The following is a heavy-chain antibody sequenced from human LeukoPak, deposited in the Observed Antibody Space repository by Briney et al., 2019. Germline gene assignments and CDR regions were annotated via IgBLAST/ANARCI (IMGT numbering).Heavy chain of an antibody. V-gene: IGHV3-48*01. D-gene: IGHD3-22*01. J-gene: IGHJ5*02. CDR1: GFTFSSYS. Sequence: GGSLRPSCAASGFTFSSYSMNWVRQAPGKGLEWVSYISSSSSTIYYADSVKGRFTISRDNAKNSLYLQMNSLRAEDTAVYYCANQKENYYDSSGYYEDWFDPWGQGTLVTVSS. CDR3: ANQKENYYDSSGYYEDWFDP. CDR2: ISSSSSTI.